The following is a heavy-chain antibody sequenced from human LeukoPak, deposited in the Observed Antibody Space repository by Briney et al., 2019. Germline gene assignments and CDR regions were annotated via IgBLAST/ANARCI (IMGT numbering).Heavy chain of an antibody. CDR2: IKQDGSEK. CDR1: GFTFTTYG. D-gene: IGHD5-18*01. CDR3: ARAPLGYSYGYLGGGFDY. Sequence: QAGGSLRLSCAASGFTFTTYGMIWVRQAPGKGLEWVANIKQDGSEKYYVDSVKGRFTISRENAKNSLYLQMNSLRAGDTAVYYCARAPLGYSYGYLGGGFDYWGQGTLVTVSS. J-gene: IGHJ4*02. V-gene: IGHV3-7*04.